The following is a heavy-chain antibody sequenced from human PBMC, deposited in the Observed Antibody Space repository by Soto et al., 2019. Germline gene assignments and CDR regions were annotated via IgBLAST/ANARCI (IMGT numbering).Heavy chain of an antibody. V-gene: IGHV1-69*13. CDR1: GGTFSSYA. CDR3: ARYHYDFWSGYYTYYFDY. J-gene: IGHJ4*02. CDR2: VIPIFGTA. Sequence: SVKVSCKASGGTFSSYAISWVRQAPGQGLEWMGGVIPIFGTANYAQKFQGRVTITADESTSTAYMELSSLRSEDTAVYYCARYHYDFWSGYYTYYFDYWGQGTLVTVSS. D-gene: IGHD3-3*01.